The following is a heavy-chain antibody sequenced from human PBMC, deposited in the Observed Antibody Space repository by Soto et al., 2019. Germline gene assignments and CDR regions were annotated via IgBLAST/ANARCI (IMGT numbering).Heavy chain of an antibody. D-gene: IGHD5-18*01. CDR1: GFRFSDYE. Sequence: EVQLLESGGGLVQPGGSLRLSCAASGFRFSDYEMSWARQAPGKGLEWVSFISDTGHTTRYADSVEGRFTISRDNSKNTLYLEMNNLRTDDTAVYHCVQGGYLDYWGQGSLVTVSS. V-gene: IGHV3-23*01. CDR3: VQGGYLDY. CDR2: ISDTGHTT. J-gene: IGHJ4*02.